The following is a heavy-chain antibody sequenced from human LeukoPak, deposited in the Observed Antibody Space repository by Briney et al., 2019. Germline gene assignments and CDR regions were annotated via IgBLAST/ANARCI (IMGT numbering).Heavy chain of an antibody. V-gene: IGHV3-11*04. CDR1: GFTFSDYY. CDR3: ARQYYDFWSGSLRGYFDY. D-gene: IGHD3-3*01. Sequence: GGSLRLSCAAPGFTFSDYYMSWIRQAPGKGLEWVSYISSSGSTIYYADSVKGRFTISRDNAKNSLYLQMNSLRAEDTAVYYCARQYYDFWSGSLRGYFDYWGQGTLVTVSS. J-gene: IGHJ4*02. CDR2: ISSSGSTI.